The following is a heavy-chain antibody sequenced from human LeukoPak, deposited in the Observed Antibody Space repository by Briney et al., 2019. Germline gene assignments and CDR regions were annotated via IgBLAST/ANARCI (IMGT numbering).Heavy chain of an antibody. CDR3: ARASTGTFYYFDS. D-gene: IGHD7-27*01. J-gene: IGHJ4*02. V-gene: IGHV4-4*07. CDR1: GGSISTYY. CDR2: IYTSGTT. Sequence: SETLSLTCSVSGGSISTYYWNWIRQPAGKGLEWIGRIYTSGTTTYNPSLKSRVIVSLDTSKNQFSLKLTSATAADTAVYYCARASTGTFYYFDSWGQGTLVTV.